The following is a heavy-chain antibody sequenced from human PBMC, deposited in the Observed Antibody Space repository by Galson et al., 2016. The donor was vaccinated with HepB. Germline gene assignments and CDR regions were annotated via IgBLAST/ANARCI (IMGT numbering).Heavy chain of an antibody. Sequence: ASGFTFSSFAMSWVRQAPGKGLEWVSTVSDIAGSTYYADSVRGRFTISRDNSKNTLYLQMNSLRAEDTAIYYCVKVASEYISWSQGYGMDVWGQGTTVTVSS. V-gene: IGHV3-23*01. J-gene: IGHJ6*02. D-gene: IGHD6-6*01. CDR2: VSDIAGST. CDR1: GFTFSSFA. CDR3: VKVASEYISWSQGYGMDV.